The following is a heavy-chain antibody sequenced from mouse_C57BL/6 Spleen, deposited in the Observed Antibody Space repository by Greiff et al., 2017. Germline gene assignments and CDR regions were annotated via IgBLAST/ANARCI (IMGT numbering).Heavy chain of an antibody. D-gene: IGHD1-1*01. CDR3: ARGTYYGSSLFDY. J-gene: IGHJ2*01. V-gene: IGHV1-18*01. CDR2: INPNNGGT. Sequence: EVKLMESGPELVKPGASVKIPCKASGYTFTDYNMDWVKQSHGKSLEWIGDINPNNGGTIYNQKFKGKATLTVDKSSSTAYMELRSLTSEDTAVYYCARGTYYGSSLFDYWGQGTTLTVSS. CDR1: GYTFTDYN.